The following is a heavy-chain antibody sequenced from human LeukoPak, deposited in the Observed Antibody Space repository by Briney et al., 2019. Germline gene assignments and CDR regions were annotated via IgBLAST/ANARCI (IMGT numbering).Heavy chain of an antibody. CDR3: AKDSGGGLCYFDY. CDR2: IYSGDTT. Sequence: GGSLRLSCTASGFSVNNNYISWVRQAPGRGLEWVSVIYSGDTTFYADSVKDRFTISRDNSKNTVYLQMNSLRAEDTAVYYCAKDSGGGLCYFDYWGQGTLVTVSS. J-gene: IGHJ4*02. D-gene: IGHD3-10*01. CDR1: GFSVNNNY. V-gene: IGHV3-66*01.